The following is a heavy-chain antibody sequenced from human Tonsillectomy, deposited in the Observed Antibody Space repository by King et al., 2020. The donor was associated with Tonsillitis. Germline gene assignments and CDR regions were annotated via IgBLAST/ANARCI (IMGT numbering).Heavy chain of an antibody. Sequence: ITLKESGPPLVKPTQTLTLTCTFSGFSLSTSGVGVGWIRQPPGKALEWLALIYSSDDKRYSPSLKSRLTITKDTSKNQVVLTLTNMDPVDTATYYCAHTVLTAVNHWFDPWGQGTLVTVSS. CDR2: IYSSDDK. CDR3: AHTVLTAVNHWFDP. J-gene: IGHJ5*02. D-gene: IGHD1-14*01. V-gene: IGHV2-5*01. CDR1: GFSLSTSGVG.